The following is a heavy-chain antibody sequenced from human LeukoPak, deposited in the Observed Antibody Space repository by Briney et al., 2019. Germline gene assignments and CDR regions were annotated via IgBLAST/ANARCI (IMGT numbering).Heavy chain of an antibody. Sequence: GASVKVSCKASGGTFSSYAISWVRQAPGQGLEWMGGIIPIFGTANYAQKFQGRVTITTDESTSTAYMELSSLRSEDTAVYYCARQKRSSGYYEGDVDYWGQGTLVTVSS. CDR1: GGTFSSYA. CDR3: ARQKRSSGYYEGDVDY. CDR2: IIPIFGTA. J-gene: IGHJ4*02. V-gene: IGHV1-69*05. D-gene: IGHD3-22*01.